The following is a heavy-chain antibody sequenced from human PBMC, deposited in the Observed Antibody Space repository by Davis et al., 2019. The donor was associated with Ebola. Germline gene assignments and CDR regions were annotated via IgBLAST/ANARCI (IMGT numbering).Heavy chain of an antibody. J-gene: IGHJ3*02. Sequence: PSETLSLTCTVSGGFISSYYWSWIRQPAGKGLEWIGRIYTSGSTNYNPSLKSRVTMSVDTSKNQFSLKLSSVTAADTAVYYCARDPIVVVPAAASDAFDIWGQGTMVTVSS. D-gene: IGHD2-2*01. V-gene: IGHV4-4*07. CDR3: ARDPIVVVPAAASDAFDI. CDR2: IYTSGST. CDR1: GGFISSYY.